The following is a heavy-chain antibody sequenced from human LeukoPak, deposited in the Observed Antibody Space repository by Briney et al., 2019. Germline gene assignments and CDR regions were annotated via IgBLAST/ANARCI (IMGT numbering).Heavy chain of an antibody. CDR2: ISSSGSTI. CDR3: ARDYYDYVWGSYTRLDY. D-gene: IGHD3-16*01. Sequence: GGSLRLSCAASGFTFSSYEMNWDRQAPGRGLEWVSYISSSGSTIYYADSVKGRFTISRDNAKNSLYLQMNSLRAEDTAVYYCARDYYDYVWGSYTRLDYWGQGTLVTVSS. J-gene: IGHJ4*02. CDR1: GFTFSSYE. V-gene: IGHV3-48*03.